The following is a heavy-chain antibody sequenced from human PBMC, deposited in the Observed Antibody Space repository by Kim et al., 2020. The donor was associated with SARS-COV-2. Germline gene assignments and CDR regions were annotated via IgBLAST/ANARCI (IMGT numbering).Heavy chain of an antibody. J-gene: IGHJ4*02. CDR3: ARVLGGNPVNSFDF. Sequence: SETLSLTCSVSGFSISSGYYWVWIRQPPGRGLEWIGSIYHSGTTYYDPSLKSRVIISVDPSNNQFSLTVSSVTAADTAIYFCARVLGGNPVNSFDFWCQG. V-gene: IGHV4-38-2*02. CDR1: GFSISSGYY. CDR2: IYHSGTT. D-gene: IGHD2-15*01.